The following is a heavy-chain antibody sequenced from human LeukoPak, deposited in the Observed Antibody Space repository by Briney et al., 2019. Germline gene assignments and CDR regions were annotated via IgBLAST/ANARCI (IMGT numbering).Heavy chain of an antibody. Sequence: GASVKVSCKASGYTFTSYGISWVRQAPGQGLEWMGRIIPIFGTASYAQKFQGRVTITTDESTSTAYMELSSLRSEDTAVYYCARDYGEWGRYYFDYWGQGTLVTVSS. CDR2: IIPIFGTA. J-gene: IGHJ4*02. CDR3: ARDYGEWGRYYFDY. D-gene: IGHD1-26*01. CDR1: GYTFTSYG. V-gene: IGHV1-69*05.